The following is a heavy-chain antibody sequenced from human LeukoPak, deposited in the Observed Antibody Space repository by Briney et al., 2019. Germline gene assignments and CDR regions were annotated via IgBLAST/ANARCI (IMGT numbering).Heavy chain of an antibody. CDR2: ISGSGGST. V-gene: IGHV3-23*01. J-gene: IGHJ4*02. Sequence: GGSLRLSCAASGFTFSSYAMSWVRQAPGKGLEWVSAISGSGGSTYYADSVKGRFTISRDNSKNTLYLQMNSLRAEDTAVYYCAKDGRGSSSGSPYYFDYWGQRTLVTVSS. D-gene: IGHD3-22*01. CDR3: AKDGRGSSSGSPYYFDY. CDR1: GFTFSSYA.